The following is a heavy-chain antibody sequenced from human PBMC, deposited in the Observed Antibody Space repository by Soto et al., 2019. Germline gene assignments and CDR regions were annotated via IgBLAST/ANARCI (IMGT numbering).Heavy chain of an antibody. D-gene: IGHD3-10*01. V-gene: IGHV3-30*18. CDR2: ISYDGSNK. Sequence: GGSLRLSCAASGFTFSSYGMHWVRQAPGKGLEWVAVISYDGSNKYYADSVKGRFTISRDNSKNTLYLQMNSLRAEDTAVYYCAKDERYYYGSGSYYNQKYYYYGMDVWGQGTTVTVSS. J-gene: IGHJ6*02. CDR3: AKDERYYYGSGSYYNQKYYYYGMDV. CDR1: GFTFSSYG.